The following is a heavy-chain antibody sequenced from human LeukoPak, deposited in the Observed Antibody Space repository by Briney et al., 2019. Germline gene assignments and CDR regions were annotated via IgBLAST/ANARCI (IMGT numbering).Heavy chain of an antibody. CDR2: TSSSSSYI. CDR1: GFTFSSYS. Sequence: GGSLRLSCAASGFTFSSYSMNWVRQAPGKGLEWVSSTSSSSSYIYYADSVKGRFTISRDNAKNSLDLQMNSLRVEDTGIYYCVKVAKYYYGSETYYFFEHWGQGTPVTASS. V-gene: IGHV3-21*01. D-gene: IGHD3-10*01. J-gene: IGHJ4*02. CDR3: VKVAKYYYGSETYYFFEH.